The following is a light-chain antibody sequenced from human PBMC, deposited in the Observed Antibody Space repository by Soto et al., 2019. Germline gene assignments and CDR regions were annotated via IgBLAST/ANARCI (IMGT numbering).Light chain of an antibody. CDR1: ESISRH. V-gene: IGKV1-39*01. J-gene: IGKJ5*01. CDR3: QQDYSSLAT. Sequence: DIQMSQSPSSLSASVGDRVTITCRAAESISRHLNWYQQKPGRAPDLLIYAASTLQNGVPSRFTGSGSGTEFTLTITGLQLEDFATYYCQQDYSSLATFGQGTRLEIK. CDR2: AAS.